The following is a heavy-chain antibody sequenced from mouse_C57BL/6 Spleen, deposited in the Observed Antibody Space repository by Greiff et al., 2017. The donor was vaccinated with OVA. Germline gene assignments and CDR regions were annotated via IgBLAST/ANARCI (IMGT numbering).Heavy chain of an antibody. V-gene: IGHV1-26*01. D-gene: IGHD1-1*01. CDR2: INPNNGGT. CDR3: ARYYGSSSYYFDY. CDR1: GYTFTDYY. J-gene: IGHJ2*01. Sequence: EVQPQQSGPELVKPGASVKISCKASGYTFTDYYMNWVKQSHGKSLEWIGDINPNNGGTSYNQKFKGKATLTVDKSSSTAYMELRSLTSEDSAVYYCARYYGSSSYYFDYWSQGTTLTVSS.